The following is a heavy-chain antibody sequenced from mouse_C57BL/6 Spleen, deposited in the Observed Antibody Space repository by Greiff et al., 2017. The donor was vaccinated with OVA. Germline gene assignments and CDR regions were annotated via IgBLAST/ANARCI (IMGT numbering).Heavy chain of an antibody. CDR2: INHGSGGT. V-gene: IGHV1-54*01. D-gene: IGHD2-5*01. Sequence: QVQLQQSGAELVRPGTSVKVSCKASGYAFTNYLIEWVKQRPGQGLEWIGVINHGSGGTNYNEKFKGKATLTADKSSSTAYMHLSSLTSEDSAVYFCARFSNYYFDYWGQGTTLTVSS. CDR1: GYAFTNYL. J-gene: IGHJ2*01. CDR3: ARFSNYYFDY.